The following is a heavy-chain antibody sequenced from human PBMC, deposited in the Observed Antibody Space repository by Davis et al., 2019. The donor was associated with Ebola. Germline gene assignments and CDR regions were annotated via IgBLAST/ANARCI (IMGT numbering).Heavy chain of an antibody. CDR2: INPYTGDT. D-gene: IGHD2-21*02. CDR3: VRDPALVVTGGGWFFGL. J-gene: IGHJ2*01. V-gene: IGHV1-3*01. CDR1: GYTFTSYV. Sequence: AASVKVSCKASGYTFTSYVLHWVRQAPGQGLEWVGWINPYTGDTKYSQKFQGRVTITRDTSATTAYMDLSSLRSEDTAVYYCVRDPALVVTGGGWFFGLWGRGTLVTVSS.